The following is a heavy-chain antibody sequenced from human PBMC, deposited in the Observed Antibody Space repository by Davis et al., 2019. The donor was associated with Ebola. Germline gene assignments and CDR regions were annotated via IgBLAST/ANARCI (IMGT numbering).Heavy chain of an antibody. D-gene: IGHD6-13*01. CDR1: GFTFSSYW. J-gene: IGHJ6*04. CDR3: AREGQQLYHYYGMDV. CDR2: IKEDGSVK. V-gene: IGHV3-7*01. Sequence: GESLKISCAASGFTFSSYWMTWVRQAPGKGLEWVANIKEDGSVKQYVDSVKGRFTISRDNSKNTLYLQMNSLRAEDTAVYYCAREGQQLYHYYGMDVWGKGTTVTVSS.